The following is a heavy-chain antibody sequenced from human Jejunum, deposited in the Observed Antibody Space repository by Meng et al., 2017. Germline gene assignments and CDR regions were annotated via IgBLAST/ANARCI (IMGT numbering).Heavy chain of an antibody. CDR2: INPDGSSI. V-gene: IGHV3-74*01. CDR1: GFSFSGSW. D-gene: IGHD1-26*01. J-gene: IGHJ4*02. CDR3: ARDGPMVGATIDY. Sequence: GESLKISCAASGFSFSGSWMHWVRQVPGKGLVWVSRINPDGSSITYADSVKGRFTISRDNAKNTLYLQMNSLRAEDTALYYCARDGPMVGATIDYWGQGTLVTV.